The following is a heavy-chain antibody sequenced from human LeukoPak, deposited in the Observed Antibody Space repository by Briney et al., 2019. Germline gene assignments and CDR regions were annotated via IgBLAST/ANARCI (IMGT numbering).Heavy chain of an antibody. CDR1: GFVFSNYG. V-gene: IGHV3-30*02. Sequence: GGSLRLSCQPSGFVFSNYGMHWVRQAPGKGLERVAFVRDDESNEYYADSVKGRFTISRDNSRNTLYLQMYSLRAEDTGVYSCAKDSNTGYVSVGPDYWGLGTLVTVSS. CDR3: AKDSNTGYVSVGPDY. CDR2: VRDDESNE. D-gene: IGHD5-12*01. J-gene: IGHJ4*02.